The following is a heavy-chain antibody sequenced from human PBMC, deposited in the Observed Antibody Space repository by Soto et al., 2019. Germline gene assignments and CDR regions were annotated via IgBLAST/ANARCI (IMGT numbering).Heavy chain of an antibody. D-gene: IGHD3-22*01. Sequence: PGGSLRLSCEASGFTFRNYAMNWVRQAPGKGPEWVSAISGSGGSTYYADSVKGRFTISRDNSKNTLYLQMNSLRAEDTAVYYCAKPRDYYDSSGYYFFDYWGQGTLVTVSS. CDR2: ISGSGGST. CDR1: GFTFRNYA. CDR3: AKPRDYYDSSGYYFFDY. V-gene: IGHV3-23*01. J-gene: IGHJ4*02.